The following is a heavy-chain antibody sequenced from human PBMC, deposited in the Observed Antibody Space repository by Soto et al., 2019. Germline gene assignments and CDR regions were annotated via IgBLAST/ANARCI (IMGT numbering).Heavy chain of an antibody. Sequence: GFTVKVSSKTSARTLRSYHISWMRQAPGKGLEWMGWMNPSKGIADYAEKFQGRITMTRDTSVSTAYLELRSLTSEDTAVYFCARGVAAGVDYWGQGTLVTVSS. J-gene: IGHJ4*02. CDR1: ARTLRSYH. V-gene: IGHV1-8*02. CDR3: ARGVAAGVDY. CDR2: MNPSKGIA. D-gene: IGHD6-25*01.